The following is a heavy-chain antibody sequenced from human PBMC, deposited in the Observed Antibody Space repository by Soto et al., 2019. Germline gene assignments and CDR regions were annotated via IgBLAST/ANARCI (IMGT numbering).Heavy chain of an antibody. D-gene: IGHD3-22*01. Sequence: GASVKVSCKASGYTFTSYAMHWVRQAPGQRLEWMGWINAGNGNTKYSQKFQGRVTITRDTSASTAYMELSSLRSEDTAVYYCASMEGYDSSGYYSYYYYYGMVVWGQGTTVTVSS. CDR3: ASMEGYDSSGYYSYYYYYGMVV. J-gene: IGHJ6*02. CDR2: INAGNGNT. V-gene: IGHV1-3*01. CDR1: GYTFTSYA.